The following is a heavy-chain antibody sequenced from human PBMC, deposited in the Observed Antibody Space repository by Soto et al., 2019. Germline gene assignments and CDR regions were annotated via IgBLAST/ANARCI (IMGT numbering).Heavy chain of an antibody. CDR2: IYHSRST. Sequence: QVQLQQSGPGLVKPSETLSLTCTVSGGSISSFYWSWIRQPPGKGLEWIGYIYHSRSTNYHPSLKSRVTISVDMSKNQFSLKLKSVTAADTAVYYCARLAYCGADCPSQVGYWGQGTLVTVSS. J-gene: IGHJ4*02. CDR1: GGSISSFY. V-gene: IGHV4-59*01. D-gene: IGHD2-21*02. CDR3: ARLAYCGADCPSQVGY.